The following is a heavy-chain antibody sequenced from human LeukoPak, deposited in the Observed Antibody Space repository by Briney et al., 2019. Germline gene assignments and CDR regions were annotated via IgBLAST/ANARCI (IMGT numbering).Heavy chain of an antibody. CDR2: IYTSGST. Sequence: SETLSLTCTVSGGSISSYYWSWIRQPAGKGLEWIGRIYTSGSTNYNPSLKSRVTMSEDTSKNQFSLKLGSVTAADTAVYYCARGFLGDYFGSGSYYVFDYWGQGTLVTVSS. D-gene: IGHD3-10*01. CDR3: ARGFLGDYFGSGSYYVFDY. CDR1: GGSISSYY. J-gene: IGHJ4*02. V-gene: IGHV4-4*07.